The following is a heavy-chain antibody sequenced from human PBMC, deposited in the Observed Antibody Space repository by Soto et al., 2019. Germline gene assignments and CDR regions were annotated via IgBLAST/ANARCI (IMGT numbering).Heavy chain of an antibody. CDR2: ISSSSSYI. CDR1: GFTFSSYS. Sequence: EVQLVESGGGLVKPGGSLRLSCAASGFTFSSYSMNWVRHAPGKGLEWVSSISSSSSYIYYADSVKSRITISSDNAKKSLYLQTNSMTAEDTAVYYCARDRGIWGSYRGNDYWGQRTLVTVSA. D-gene: IGHD3-16*02. V-gene: IGHV3-21*01. CDR3: ARDRGIWGSYRGNDY. J-gene: IGHJ4*02.